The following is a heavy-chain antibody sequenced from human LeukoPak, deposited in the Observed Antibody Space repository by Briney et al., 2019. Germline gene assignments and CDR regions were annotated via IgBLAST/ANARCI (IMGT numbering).Heavy chain of an antibody. V-gene: IGHV3-21*01. J-gene: IGHJ4*02. D-gene: IGHD1-26*01. CDR3: ARGRYHFDY. CDR2: ISSSSAYI. Sequence: GGSLRLSCAASGFTFKSYGMNWVRQAPGKGLEWVSSISSSSAYIYYADSAKGRFTISRDNAKNSLYLEMKSLRAEDTAVYYCARGRYHFDYWGQGALVTVSS. CDR1: GFTFKSYG.